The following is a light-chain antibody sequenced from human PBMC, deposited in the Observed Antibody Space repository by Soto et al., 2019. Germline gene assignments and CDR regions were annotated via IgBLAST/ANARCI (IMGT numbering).Light chain of an antibody. CDR2: AGS. V-gene: IGKV1-17*03. CDR1: QGISNY. Sequence: IQLTQSPSAMSSPLGKRIPITFRASQGISNYLAWLQQKPGKVPRRLIYAGSSWKTGVPSRFSGSGSGTEFTLTISSLQPEDFATYYCRQHNSYPWTFGQGTKVDI. J-gene: IGKJ1*01. CDR3: RQHNSYPWT.